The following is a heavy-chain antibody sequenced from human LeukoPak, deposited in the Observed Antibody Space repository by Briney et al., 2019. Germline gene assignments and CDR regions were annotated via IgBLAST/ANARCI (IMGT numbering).Heavy chain of an antibody. J-gene: IGHJ4*02. D-gene: IGHD6-6*01. Sequence: GGSLRLSCAASGFTFSSYWMNWVRQAPGKGLEWVANIKQDGSEKYYVDSVKGRFTISRDNAKNSLYLQMNSLRAEDTAVYYCAKDRLYSIAARTQGFDYWGQGTLVTVSS. V-gene: IGHV3-7*03. CDR1: GFTFSSYW. CDR2: IKQDGSEK. CDR3: AKDRLYSIAARTQGFDY.